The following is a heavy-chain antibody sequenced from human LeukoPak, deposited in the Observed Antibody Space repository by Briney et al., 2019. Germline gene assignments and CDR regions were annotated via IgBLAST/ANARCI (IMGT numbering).Heavy chain of an antibody. D-gene: IGHD3-10*01. J-gene: IGHJ4*02. CDR2: IDWNDDK. CDR3: ARTLRDYGSGTYGVSFFFDY. V-gene: IGHV2-70*11. CDR1: GFSLSTSGMC. Sequence: SGPALVRPTQTLTLTCTFSGFSLSTSGMCVSWIRQPPGNALEWLARIDWNDDKYYSTSLKTRLTISKDTSKNQVVLTMTNMDPVDTATYYCARTLRDYGSGTYGVSFFFDYWGQGTLVAVSS.